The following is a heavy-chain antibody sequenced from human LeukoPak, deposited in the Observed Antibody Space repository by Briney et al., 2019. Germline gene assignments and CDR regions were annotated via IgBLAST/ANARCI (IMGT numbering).Heavy chain of an antibody. CDR1: GDSINNYY. CDR2: IYYSGST. CDR3: ARHDPRGEPARLGFFDY. V-gene: IGHV4-59*08. J-gene: IGHJ4*02. D-gene: IGHD6-6*01. Sequence: SSETLSLTCTVSGDSINNYYWSWIRQPPGKGLEWIGYIYYSGSTNYNPSLKSRVTISVDTSKNQFSLNLSSVTAADTAVYYCARHDPRGEPARLGFFDYWGQGPLVTVSS.